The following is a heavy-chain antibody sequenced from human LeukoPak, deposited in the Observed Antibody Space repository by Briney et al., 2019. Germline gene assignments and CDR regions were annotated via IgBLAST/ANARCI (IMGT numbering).Heavy chain of an antibody. CDR1: GFTFSRSW. D-gene: IGHD2-15*01. J-gene: IGHJ1*01. CDR3: ARDGGSGSFNRYFRH. V-gene: IGHV3-7*01. CDR2: IKQDGTSK. Sequence: GGSLRLSCAASGFTFSRSWMGWVRQAPGKGLEWVANIKQDGTSKYYVDSVMGRFTISRDNAEDSVYLQMNSVTPEDTAVYYCARDGGSGSFNRYFRHWGQGALVIVSS.